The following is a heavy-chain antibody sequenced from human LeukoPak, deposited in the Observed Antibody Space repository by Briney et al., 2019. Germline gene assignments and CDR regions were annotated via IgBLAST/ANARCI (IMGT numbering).Heavy chain of an antibody. D-gene: IGHD2-15*01. Sequence: SETLSLTCAVNGGSFSGYYWSWIRQPPGKGLEWIGEINHSGSTNYNPSLKSRVTISVDTSKNQFSLKLSSVTAADTAVYYCARGSNIVVVVAANNWFDPWGQGTLVTVSS. CDR1: GGSFSGYY. J-gene: IGHJ5*02. V-gene: IGHV4-34*01. CDR2: INHSGST. CDR3: ARGSNIVVVVAANNWFDP.